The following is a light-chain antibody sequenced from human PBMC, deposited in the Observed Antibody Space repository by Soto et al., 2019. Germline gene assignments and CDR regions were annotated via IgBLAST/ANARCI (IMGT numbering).Light chain of an antibody. Sequence: SVLTQPASVCGSPGQSITISCTGSSSDVGGYDYVSWYQQHPGKAPKLMIYEVSNRPSGVSNRFSGSKSGNTASLTISGLQAEDEADYYCCSYTGSLTLLFGGGTKVTVL. V-gene: IGLV2-14*01. CDR3: CSYTGSLTLL. J-gene: IGLJ2*01. CDR1: SSDVGGYDY. CDR2: EVS.